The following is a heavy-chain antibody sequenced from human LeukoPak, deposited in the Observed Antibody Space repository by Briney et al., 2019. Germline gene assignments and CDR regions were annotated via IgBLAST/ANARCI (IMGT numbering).Heavy chain of an antibody. V-gene: IGHV3-30*10. Sequence: GGSLRLSCATSGFPFVAYALHWVRQAPGKGLEWVAVISSDTSNKYYMDSVKGRFTISRDNSKNTLYLRMDSLRPEDTAVYYCARLAAASPGYWGQGTLVTVSS. CDR2: ISSDTSNK. J-gene: IGHJ4*02. CDR3: ARLAAASPGY. CDR1: GFPFVAYA. D-gene: IGHD3-16*01.